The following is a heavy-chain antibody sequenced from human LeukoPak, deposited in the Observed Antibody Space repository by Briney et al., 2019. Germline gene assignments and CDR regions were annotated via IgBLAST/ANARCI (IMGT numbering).Heavy chain of an antibody. CDR1: GFTFSDYY. CDR3: ARQGLYDSSDFWTFQH. Sequence: GGSLRLSCAASGFTFSDYYMSWIRQTPGKGLEWVSYISDSSGYKNYADSLKGRFTISRDNAKNPVYLQMNSLSPEDTAVYYCARQGLYDSSDFWTFQHWGQGTLVTVSS. CDR2: ISDSSGYK. V-gene: IGHV3-11*06. D-gene: IGHD3/OR15-3a*01. J-gene: IGHJ1*01.